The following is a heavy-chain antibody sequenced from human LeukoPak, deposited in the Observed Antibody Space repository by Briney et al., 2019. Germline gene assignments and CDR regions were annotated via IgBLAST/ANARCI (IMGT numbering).Heavy chain of an antibody. CDR3: ARGRAAAGAVSLRPYYFDY. CDR2: IYSGGST. Sequence: PGGSLRLSCAASGFTVSSNYMSWVRQAPGKGLEWVSVIYSGGSTYYADSVEGRFTISRDNSKNTLYLQMSSLRAEDAAVYYCARGRAAAGAVSLRPYYFDYWGQGTLVTVSS. J-gene: IGHJ4*02. V-gene: IGHV3-66*01. D-gene: IGHD6-13*01. CDR1: GFTVSSNY.